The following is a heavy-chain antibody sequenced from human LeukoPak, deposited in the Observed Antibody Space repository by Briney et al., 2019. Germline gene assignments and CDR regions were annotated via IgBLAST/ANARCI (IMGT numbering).Heavy chain of an antibody. D-gene: IGHD3-10*02. CDR3: ARVSSMLEAWFDP. CDR2: IYPGDSDT. Sequence: GESLKISCKGSGYSFTNYWLGWVRQMPGKGLEWMGIIYPGDSDTRYSPSFEGQVSISVDKSINTAYVQWSSLKASDTAIYFCARVSSMLEAWFDPWGQGTLITVSS. J-gene: IGHJ5*02. V-gene: IGHV5-51*01. CDR1: GYSFTNYW.